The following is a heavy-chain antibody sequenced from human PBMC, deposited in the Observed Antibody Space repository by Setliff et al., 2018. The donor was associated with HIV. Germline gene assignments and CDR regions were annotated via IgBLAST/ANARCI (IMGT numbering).Heavy chain of an antibody. CDR1: GGSLSGYY. CDR2: IDHSGST. CDR3: VRANNNGRFHHYMDV. J-gene: IGHJ6*03. Sequence: SETLSLTCAVYGGSLSGYYWSWIRQPPGRGLEWIGEIDHSGSTNYKPSLKSRVTISVDTSKNQCYLKVNSVTPADTAVYFCVRANNNGRFHHYMDVWGKGTTVTVSS. D-gene: IGHD1-1*01. V-gene: IGHV4-34*01.